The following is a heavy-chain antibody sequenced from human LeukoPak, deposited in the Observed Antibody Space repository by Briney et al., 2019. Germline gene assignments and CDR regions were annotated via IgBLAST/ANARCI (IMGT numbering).Heavy chain of an antibody. V-gene: IGHV4-34*01. Sequence: SETLSLTCAVYGGSFSGYYWSWIRQPPGKGLEWIGEINHSGSTNYNPSLKSRVTISVDKSKNQFSLKLSSVTAADTAVYYCARSRRRMGIAAVNWFDPWGQGTLVTVSS. D-gene: IGHD6-13*01. CDR1: GGSFSGYY. CDR3: ARSRRRMGIAAVNWFDP. CDR2: INHSGST. J-gene: IGHJ5*02.